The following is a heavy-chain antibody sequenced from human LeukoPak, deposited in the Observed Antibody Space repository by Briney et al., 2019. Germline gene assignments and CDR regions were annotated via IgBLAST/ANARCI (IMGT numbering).Heavy chain of an antibody. D-gene: IGHD5-18*01. CDR2: ISWNSGSI. V-gene: IGHV3-9*01. J-gene: IGHJ6*02. Sequence: GRSLRLSCAASGFTFDGYAMHWVRPAPGKGLEGVSGISWNSGSIGYADSVKGRFTISRDNAKNSLYLQMNSLRAEDTALYYCAKDMGRGYSYGYVYGMDVWGQGTTVTVSS. CDR1: GFTFDGYA. CDR3: AKDMGRGYSYGYVYGMDV.